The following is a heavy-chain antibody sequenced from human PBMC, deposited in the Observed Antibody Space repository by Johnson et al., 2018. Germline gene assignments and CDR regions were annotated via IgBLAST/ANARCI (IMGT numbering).Heavy chain of an antibody. D-gene: IGHD6-13*01. CDR2: ISSSSNYI. V-gene: IGHV3-21*01. Sequence: VQLVESGGGLVKPGESLRLSCVASGFTFSNYNMNWVRQAPGTGLEWVSSISSSSNYIYYADSLKGRFTISRYNAKNSLSLPMKSLRAEETAVYYCAIGVAAAGPPFDLWGQGTMVSVSS. J-gene: IGHJ3*01. CDR3: AIGVAAAGPPFDL. CDR1: GFTFSNYN.